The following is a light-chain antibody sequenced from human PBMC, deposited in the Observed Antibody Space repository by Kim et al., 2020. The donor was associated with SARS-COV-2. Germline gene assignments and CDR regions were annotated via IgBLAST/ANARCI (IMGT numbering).Light chain of an antibody. J-gene: IGKJ1*01. V-gene: IGKV1-12*01. CDR3: QQANSYPWT. Sequence: DIQMTQSPSSVSASVGDRFTITCRSSQCISSWLAWYQQKPGKAPKLLIYAASCLQSGVPSRFSGSGSGTDFTLTISSLQPEDFATFYCQQANSYPWTFGQGTKVDIK. CDR2: AAS. CDR1: QCISSW.